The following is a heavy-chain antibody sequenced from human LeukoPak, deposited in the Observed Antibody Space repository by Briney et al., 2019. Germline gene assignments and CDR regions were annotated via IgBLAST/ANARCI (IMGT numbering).Heavy chain of an antibody. CDR1: GFTFSSYA. CDR3: ARDGVVVPAVIFYYQYYMDV. Sequence: SGGSLRLSCAASGFTFSSYAMTWVRQAPGKRLEWVSAISGGGDYIYYADSVKGRFTISRDNARNSLYLQMNRLRAEDAAVYYCARDGVVVPAVIFYYQYYMDVWGKGTTVTVSS. V-gene: IGHV3-21*01. CDR2: ISGGGDYI. J-gene: IGHJ6*03. D-gene: IGHD2-2*02.